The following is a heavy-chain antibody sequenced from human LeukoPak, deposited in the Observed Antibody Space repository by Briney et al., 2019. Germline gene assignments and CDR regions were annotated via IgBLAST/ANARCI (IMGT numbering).Heavy chain of an antibody. D-gene: IGHD4-17*01. J-gene: IGHJ4*02. CDR3: AREGYGDYVLDY. CDR2: IWYDGSNK. V-gene: IGHV3-33*01. CDR1: GFTFSSYG. Sequence: PGRSLRLSCAASGFTFSSYGMHWVRQAPGKGLEWVAVIWYDGSNKYYADSVKGRFTISRDNSKNTLYLQMNSLRVEDTAVYYCAREGYGDYVLDYWGQGTLVTVSS.